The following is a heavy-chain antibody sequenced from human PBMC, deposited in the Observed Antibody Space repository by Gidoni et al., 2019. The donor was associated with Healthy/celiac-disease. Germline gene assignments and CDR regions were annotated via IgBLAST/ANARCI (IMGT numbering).Heavy chain of an antibody. Sequence: EVQLVEPGGGLVKPGGSLRLSCAASGFTFSSYSMNWVRQAPGKGLEWVSSISSSSSYIYYADSVKGRFTISRDNAKNSLYLQMNSLRAEETAVYYCARGGTGTTRGNDYWGQGTLVTVSS. J-gene: IGHJ4*02. V-gene: IGHV3-21*01. CDR3: ARGGTGTTRGNDY. CDR2: ISSSSSYI. CDR1: GFTFSSYS. D-gene: IGHD1-7*01.